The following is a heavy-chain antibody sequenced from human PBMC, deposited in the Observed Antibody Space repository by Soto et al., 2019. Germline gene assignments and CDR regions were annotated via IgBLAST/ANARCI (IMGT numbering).Heavy chain of an antibody. V-gene: IGHV4-30-4*01. J-gene: IGHJ4*02. CDR1: GDSITSGHDY. CDR2: ISYSGST. D-gene: IGHD5-18*01. CDR3: ARELTGYSYGPGEVY. Sequence: QVQLQESGPGLVKPSQTLSLTCRVSGDSITSGHDYWNWIRQPPGTGLGWMGYISYSGSTSYNPSLKSRVTIPLDTSQNQYAVNLSAVPDADTAVYDCARELTGYSYGPGEVYWGQGTQVTVSS.